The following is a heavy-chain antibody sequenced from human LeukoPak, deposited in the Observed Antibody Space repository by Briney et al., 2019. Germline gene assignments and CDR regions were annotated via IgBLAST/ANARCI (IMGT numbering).Heavy chain of an antibody. CDR2: ISGSGGST. CDR1: GFTFSSYA. D-gene: IGHD6-19*01. CDR3: AKVGFSGWYLNYFDY. Sequence: PGGSLRLSCAASGFTFSSYAMSWVRQAPGKGLEWVSAISGSGGSTYYADSVKGRFTISRDNSKNTLYLQMNSLRAEDTAVYYCAKVGFSGWYLNYFDYWGREPWSPSPQ. V-gene: IGHV3-23*01. J-gene: IGHJ4*02.